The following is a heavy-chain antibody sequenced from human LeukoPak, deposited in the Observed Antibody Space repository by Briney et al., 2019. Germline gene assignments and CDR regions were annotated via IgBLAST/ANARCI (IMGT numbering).Heavy chain of an antibody. CDR1: GYTFTGYY. CDR2: INPNSGGT. CDR3: ARATPFWSGYYDY. V-gene: IGHV1-2*02. J-gene: IGHJ4*02. D-gene: IGHD3-3*01. Sequence: ASVKVSCKASGYTFTGYYMHWVRQAPGQGLEWMGWINPNSGGTNYAQKFQGRVTITRNTSISTAYMELSSLRSEDTAVYYCARATPFWSGYYDYWGQGTLVTVSS.